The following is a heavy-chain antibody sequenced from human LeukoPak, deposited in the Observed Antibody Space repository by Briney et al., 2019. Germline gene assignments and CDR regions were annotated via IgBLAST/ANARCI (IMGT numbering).Heavy chain of an antibody. CDR3: ARGGDAFDI. Sequence: SETLSLTCTVSGGSISSYYWSWIRQPPGKGLVWIGYIHYSGSTNYNPSLKSRVTISVDTSKNQFSLKLSSVTAADTAVYYCARGGDAFDIWGQGTMVTVSS. V-gene: IGHV4-59*01. CDR1: GGSISSYY. D-gene: IGHD1-26*01. CDR2: IHYSGST. J-gene: IGHJ3*02.